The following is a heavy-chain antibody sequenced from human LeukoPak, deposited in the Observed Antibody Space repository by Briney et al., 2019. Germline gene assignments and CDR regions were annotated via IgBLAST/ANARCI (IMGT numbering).Heavy chain of an antibody. CDR1: GGSISSSSYY. Sequence: PSENLSLTCTVSGGSISSSSYYWGWIRQPPGKGLEWIGSIYYSGSTYYNPSLKSRVTISVDTSKNQFSLKLSSVTTADTAVYYCARQTESIAAAGTVLDYFDYWGQGTLATVSS. D-gene: IGHD6-13*01. CDR3: ARQTESIAAAGTVLDYFDY. J-gene: IGHJ4*02. V-gene: IGHV4-39*07. CDR2: IYYSGST.